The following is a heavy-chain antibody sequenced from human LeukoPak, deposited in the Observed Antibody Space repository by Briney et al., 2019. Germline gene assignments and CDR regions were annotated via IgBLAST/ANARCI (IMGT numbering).Heavy chain of an antibody. CDR3: ARASGGSRHFFDY. Sequence: GGSLRLSCAASGFTFSSYWMHWVRHAPGKGLVWVSRINSDGTNTSYADSVKGRFTISRDNAKNTLYLQMNSLRAEDTAVYYCARASGGSRHFFDYWGQGTLVTVSS. J-gene: IGHJ4*02. D-gene: IGHD3-16*01. CDR1: GFTFSSYW. V-gene: IGHV3-74*01. CDR2: INSDGTNT.